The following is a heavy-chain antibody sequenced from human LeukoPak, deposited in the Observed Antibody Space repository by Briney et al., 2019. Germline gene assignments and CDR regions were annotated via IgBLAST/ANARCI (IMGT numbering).Heavy chain of an antibody. J-gene: IGHJ4*02. D-gene: IGHD5-12*01. CDR2: IYPDDSDT. Sequence: GESLQISCQGSGYSFSNYWLAWVRQMPGKGPEWMGIIYPDDSDTRYSPSFQGQVTISVDKSISTAYLQWSSLKASDTAMYYCARLDLVPTSIDWGQGTLVTVSS. CDR3: ARLDLVPTSID. CDR1: GYSFSNYW. V-gene: IGHV5-51*01.